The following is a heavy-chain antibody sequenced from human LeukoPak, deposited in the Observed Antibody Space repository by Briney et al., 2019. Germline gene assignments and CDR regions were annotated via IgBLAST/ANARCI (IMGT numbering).Heavy chain of an antibody. J-gene: IGHJ4*02. CDR1: GGSISSYY. Sequence: SETLSLTCTVSGGSISSYYWSWIRQPPGKGLEWIGYIYYSGSTNYNPSLKSRVTISVDTSKNQLSLKLNSVTAADTAVYYCVREILYCSGGSCYRGPFDNWGQGTLVTVSS. CDR3: VREILYCSGGSCYRGPFDN. V-gene: IGHV4-59*12. D-gene: IGHD2-15*01. CDR2: IYYSGST.